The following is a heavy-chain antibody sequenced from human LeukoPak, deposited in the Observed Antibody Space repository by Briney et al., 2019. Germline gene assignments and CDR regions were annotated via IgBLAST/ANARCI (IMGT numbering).Heavy chain of an antibody. V-gene: IGHV3-33*01. J-gene: IGHJ4*02. D-gene: IGHD7-27*01. Sequence: PGGSLRLSCVASGFTFSSYGFHWVRQAPGKGLEWVAVLWYDGNKKYYADSVKGRFTVYRDSSKNTLYLKMNSLGGEDTAVYYCARRTDTGGSFDYWGQGTLVTVSS. CDR2: LWYDGNKK. CDR1: GFTFSSYG. CDR3: ARRTDTGGSFDY.